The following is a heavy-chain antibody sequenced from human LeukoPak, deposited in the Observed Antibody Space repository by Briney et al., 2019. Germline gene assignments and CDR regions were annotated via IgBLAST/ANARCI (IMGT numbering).Heavy chain of an antibody. CDR3: ARADEYYPDNLGYYADPHFDY. Sequence: PSETLSLTCSVSPSSINSDDYWGWIRQPPGMRLEWIGSIYQSGPTYYNPSLKSRLTISVDTSKNQFSLKLASVTAADTAVYYCARADEYYPDNLGYYADPHFDYWGQGILVTVSS. J-gene: IGHJ4*02. V-gene: IGHV4-38-2*02. CDR2: IYQSGPT. D-gene: IGHD3-22*01. CDR1: PSSINSDDY.